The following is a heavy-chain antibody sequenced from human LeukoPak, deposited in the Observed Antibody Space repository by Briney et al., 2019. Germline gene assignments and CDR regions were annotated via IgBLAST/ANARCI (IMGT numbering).Heavy chain of an antibody. CDR2: IWYDGSNK. CDR3: ARDYSGPDY. D-gene: IGHD4-11*01. Sequence: GGSLRLSCAASGFTFSSYGMHWVRQAPDKGLQWVAVIWYDGSNKYYADSVKGRFTISRDNSKNTLYLQMNSLRAEDTAVYYCARDYSGPDYWGQGTLVTVSS. CDR1: GFTFSSYG. J-gene: IGHJ4*02. V-gene: IGHV3-33*01.